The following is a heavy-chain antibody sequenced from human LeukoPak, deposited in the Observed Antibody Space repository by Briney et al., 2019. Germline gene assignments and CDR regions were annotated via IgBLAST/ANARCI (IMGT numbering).Heavy chain of an antibody. J-gene: IGHJ4*02. D-gene: IGHD2-2*01. V-gene: IGHV3-23*01. CDR3: AKNKGYCSSTSCWYFDY. CDR2: ISGRGGST. Sequence: GGSLRLSCAASGFTFSSYAMSWVRQAPGKGLEWVSTISGRGGSTYYADSVKGRFTISRDNSKNTLYLQMNSLRAEDTAVYYCAKNKGYCSSTSCWYFDYWGQGTLVTVSS. CDR1: GFTFSSYA.